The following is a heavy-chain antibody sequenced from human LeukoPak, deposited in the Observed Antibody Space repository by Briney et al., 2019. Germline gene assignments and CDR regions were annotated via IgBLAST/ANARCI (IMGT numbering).Heavy chain of an antibody. V-gene: IGHV3-30*04. Sequence: PGRSLRLSCAASGFTFSSYAMHWVRQAPGKGLEWVAVISYDGSNKYYADSVKGRFTISGDNSKNTLYLQMNSLRAEDTAVYYCAREGDILTGYDYWGQGTLVTVSS. J-gene: IGHJ4*02. CDR3: AREGDILTGYDY. CDR1: GFTFSSYA. CDR2: ISYDGSNK. D-gene: IGHD3-9*01.